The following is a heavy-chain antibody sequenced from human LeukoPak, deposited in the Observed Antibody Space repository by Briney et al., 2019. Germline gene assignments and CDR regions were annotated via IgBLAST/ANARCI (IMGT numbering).Heavy chain of an antibody. D-gene: IGHD2-2*01. Sequence: SVKVSCKASGGAFSSYAISWVRQAPGQGLEWMGGIIPIFGTANYAQKFQGRVTITADESTSTAYMELSSLRSEDTAVYYCARSHIVVVPAAISYYYYYGMDVWGKGTAVTVSS. J-gene: IGHJ6*04. CDR2: IIPIFGTA. CDR1: GGAFSSYA. CDR3: ARSHIVVVPAAISYYYYYGMDV. V-gene: IGHV1-69*13.